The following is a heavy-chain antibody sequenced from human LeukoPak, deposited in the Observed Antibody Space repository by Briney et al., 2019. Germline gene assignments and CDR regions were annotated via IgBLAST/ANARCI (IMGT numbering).Heavy chain of an antibody. V-gene: IGHV3-9*03. J-gene: IGHJ4*02. CDR2: ISWNSGSI. Sequence: GRSLRPSCAASGFTFDDYAMHWVRQAPGKGLEWVSGISWNSGSIGYADSVKGRFTISRDNAKNSLYLQMNSLRAEDMALYYCAKDASGYPRSPFDYWGQGTLVTVSS. D-gene: IGHD3-9*01. CDR1: GFTFDDYA. CDR3: AKDASGYPRSPFDY.